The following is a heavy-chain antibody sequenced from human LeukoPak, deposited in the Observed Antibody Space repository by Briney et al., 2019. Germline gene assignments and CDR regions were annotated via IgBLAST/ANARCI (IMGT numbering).Heavy chain of an antibody. CDR3: AKDGGVIMGVYGMDV. Sequence: PGGSLRLSCAASGFTFEDYAMHWVRQAPGKGLEWVSLISWDGGSTYYADSVKGRFTISRDNSKNSLYLQMNSLRAEDTALYYCAKDGGVIMGVYGMDVWGQGTTVTVSS. CDR1: GFTFEDYA. D-gene: IGHD3-10*01. V-gene: IGHV3-43D*03. CDR2: ISWDGGST. J-gene: IGHJ6*02.